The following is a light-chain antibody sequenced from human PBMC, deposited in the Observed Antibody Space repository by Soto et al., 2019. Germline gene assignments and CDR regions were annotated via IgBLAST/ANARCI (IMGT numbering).Light chain of an antibody. J-gene: IGLJ1*01. CDR1: SSDGGRFNY. CDR2: DVV. CDR3: TSYATVTTLYV. Sequence: VLTQAASGSSSPRQSLTISRPGNSSDGGRFNYVSWYQQYPGKAPKLIIYDVVKRPSGISNRFSGSKSGNTASLTISGLQAEDEADYYCTSYATVTTLYVFGTGTKVTVL. V-gene: IGLV2-14*03.